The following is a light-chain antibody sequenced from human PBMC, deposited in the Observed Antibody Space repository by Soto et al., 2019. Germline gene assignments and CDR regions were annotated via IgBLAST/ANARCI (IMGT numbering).Light chain of an antibody. V-gene: IGKV1-5*01. Sequence: DSQMTQYPSTLSASVGDRVTISCRASQSVNHWLAWYQRKPGKAPKLLIHDASTLESGIPSRFSGSGSGTEFTLTISSLQPDDFATYYCQQTSAFPRTFGQGTKVDIK. CDR2: DAS. CDR3: QQTSAFPRT. J-gene: IGKJ1*01. CDR1: QSVNHW.